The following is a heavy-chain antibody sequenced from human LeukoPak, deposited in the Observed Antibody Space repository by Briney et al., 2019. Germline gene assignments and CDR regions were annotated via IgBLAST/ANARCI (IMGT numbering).Heavy chain of an antibody. Sequence: GASVKVSCKASGYTFTGYYMHWVRQAPGQGLEWMGWINPNSGGTNYAQKFQGWVTMTRDTSISTAYMELSRLRSDDTAVYYCARDGRLIAAAGYYFDYWGQGTLVTVSS. J-gene: IGHJ4*02. D-gene: IGHD6-13*01. CDR1: GYTFTGYY. V-gene: IGHV1-2*04. CDR3: ARDGRLIAAAGYYFDY. CDR2: INPNSGGT.